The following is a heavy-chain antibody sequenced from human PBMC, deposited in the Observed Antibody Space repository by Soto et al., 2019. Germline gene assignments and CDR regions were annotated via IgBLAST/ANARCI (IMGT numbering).Heavy chain of an antibody. V-gene: IGHV3-9*01. CDR1: GFTFDDYA. CDR3: AKDAMTSSYYYYYYMDV. Sequence: EVQLVESGGGLVQPGRSLRLSCAASGFTFDDYAMHWVRQAPVKGLEWVSGISWNSGSIGYADSVKGRFTISRDNAKNSLYLQMNSLRSEDTALYYCAKDAMTSSYYYYYYMDVWGKGTTVTVSS. D-gene: IGHD2-21*02. CDR2: ISWNSGSI. J-gene: IGHJ6*03.